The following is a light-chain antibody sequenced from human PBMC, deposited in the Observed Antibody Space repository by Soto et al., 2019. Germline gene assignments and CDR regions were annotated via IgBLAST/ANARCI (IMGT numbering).Light chain of an antibody. CDR3: MQSGQTPST. CDR2: LGS. V-gene: IGKV2-28*01. Sequence: DMVMTQSPLSLPVTPGEPASISCRSSQSLLQSKGNIYLVWYLQKPGQSPQILIHLGSNRASGVADRFSGSGYGTDFTMNISRVEAEDVGVYFCMQSGQTPSTFGHGTRLEIK. J-gene: IGKJ5*01. CDR1: QSLLQSKGNIY.